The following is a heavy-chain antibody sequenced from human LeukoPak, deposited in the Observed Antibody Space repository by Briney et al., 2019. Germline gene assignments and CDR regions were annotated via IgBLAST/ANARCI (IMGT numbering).Heavy chain of an antibody. Sequence: PGGSLRLSCAASGFTFSSYEMNWVRQAPGKGLEWVGRIKSKTDGGTTDYAAPVKGRFTISRDDSKNTLYLQMNSLETEDTAVYYCTASLWFGERIFDYWGQGTLVTVSS. J-gene: IGHJ4*02. CDR1: GFTFSSYE. CDR3: TASLWFGERIFDY. V-gene: IGHV3-15*01. CDR2: IKSKTDGGTT. D-gene: IGHD3-10*01.